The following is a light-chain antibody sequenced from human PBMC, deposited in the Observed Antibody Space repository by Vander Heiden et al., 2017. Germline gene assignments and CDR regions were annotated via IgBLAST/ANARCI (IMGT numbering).Light chain of an antibody. CDR3: QQSYSTPYT. V-gene: IGKV1-39*01. J-gene: IGKJ2*01. CDR2: AAS. CDR1: QSISSY. Sequence: DIQMTQHPSSLSASVGDRVTITCRASQSISSYLNWYQQKPGKAPKLLIYAASSLQGGVPSRFSGSGSGTDFTLTISSLQPEDFATYYCQQSYSTPYTFGQGTKLEIK.